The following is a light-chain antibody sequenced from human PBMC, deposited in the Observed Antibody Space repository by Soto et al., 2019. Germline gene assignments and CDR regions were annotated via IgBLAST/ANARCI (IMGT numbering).Light chain of an antibody. J-gene: IGLJ1*01. CDR3: SSYTAANNYV. Sequence: QSALTQPASVSGSPGQSITISCTGTSSDVGGYNYVSWYQQHPGKAPKLMIYEVSNRPSGVSNRFSGSKSGNTASLTISGLQAEDEADYSCSSYTAANNYVFGTGTKVTVL. CDR1: SSDVGGYNY. V-gene: IGLV2-14*01. CDR2: EVS.